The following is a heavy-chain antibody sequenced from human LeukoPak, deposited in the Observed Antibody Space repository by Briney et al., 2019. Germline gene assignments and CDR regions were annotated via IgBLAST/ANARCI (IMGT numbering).Heavy chain of an antibody. J-gene: IGHJ4*02. CDR3: ARLIANRFDY. Sequence: GESLKISCQASGYSFSGYWIGWVRQMPGQGLEWMGIIYPGDSDTKYSPSFQGQVTISADKSITTAYLQWGSLKASDTAMYYCARLIANRFDYWGQGILVTVSS. D-gene: IGHD2-21*01. CDR1: GYSFSGYW. CDR2: IYPGDSDT. V-gene: IGHV5-51*01.